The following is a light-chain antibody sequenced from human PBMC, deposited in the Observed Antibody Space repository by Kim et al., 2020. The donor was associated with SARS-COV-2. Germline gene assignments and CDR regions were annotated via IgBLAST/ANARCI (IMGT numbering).Light chain of an antibody. CDR1: QTVSSSY. Sequence: EIVLTQSPGTLSLSPGERATLSCRASQTVSSSYLAWYQQKPGQAPRLLIYGASSRATGVPDRLSGSGSGTDFTLTISRVEPEDFAVYYCQQYGSSPQTFGQGTKVDIK. J-gene: IGKJ1*01. CDR2: GAS. V-gene: IGKV3-20*01. CDR3: QQYGSSPQT.